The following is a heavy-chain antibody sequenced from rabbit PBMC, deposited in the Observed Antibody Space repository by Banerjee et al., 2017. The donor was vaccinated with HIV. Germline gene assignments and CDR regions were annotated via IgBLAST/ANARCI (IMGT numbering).Heavy chain of an antibody. CDR2: INTSSGNT. V-gene: IGHV1S45*01. CDR3: ARYRHDYGVALDL. D-gene: IGHD2-1*01. CDR1: GFSFNNNYV. J-gene: IGHJ4*01. Sequence: QEQLEESGGDLVKPEGSLTLTCTASGFSFNNNYVMCWVRQAPGKGLECIACINTSSGNTVYATWAKGRFTISKTSWTTVTLQMTSLTAADTATYFCARYRHDYGVALDLWGQGTLVTVS.